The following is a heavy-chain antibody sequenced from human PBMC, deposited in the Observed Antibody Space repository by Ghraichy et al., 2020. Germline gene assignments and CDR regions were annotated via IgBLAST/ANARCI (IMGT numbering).Heavy chain of an antibody. CDR3: ARGPSYYYDSSGSPYYFDY. J-gene: IGHJ4*02. V-gene: IGHV4-31*03. CDR2: IYYSGST. Sequence: LSLTCTVSGGSISSGDYYWNWIRQHPGKGLEWIGYIYYSGSTYYNPSLKSRVTISVDTSKNQFSLKLSSVTAADTAVYYCARGPSYYYDSSGSPYYFDYWGQGTLVTVSS. D-gene: IGHD3-22*01. CDR1: GGSISSGDYY.